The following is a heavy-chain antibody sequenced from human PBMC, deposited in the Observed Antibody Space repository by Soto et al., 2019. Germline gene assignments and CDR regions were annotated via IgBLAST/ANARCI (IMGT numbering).Heavy chain of an antibody. CDR1: GGSISSGGYS. V-gene: IGHV4-30-2*01. CDR3: ATVPDY. CDR2: MYHSGST. Sequence: SETPSLTCAGSGGSISSGGYSQHWIRQQPGKGLEWIGYMYHSGSTYYIPSLKSRVTISIDRSKNQFSLKLGFVTAADTAGYYCATVPDYWGQLILVTVYS. D-gene: IGHD2-2*01. J-gene: IGHJ4*02.